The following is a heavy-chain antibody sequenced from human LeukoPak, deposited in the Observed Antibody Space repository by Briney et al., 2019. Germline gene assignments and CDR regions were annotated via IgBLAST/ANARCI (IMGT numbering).Heavy chain of an antibody. D-gene: IGHD6-19*01. CDR3: ARAPSSSWVFDY. CDR1: GFTFSHYG. V-gene: IGHV3-21*01. Sequence: GGSLRLSCAASGFTFSHYGMNWVRQAPGRGLEWVSSIGSSGSYIHYADSVKGRFTISRDNAQTSLYLQMNSLRADDTAVYYCARAPSSSWVFDYWGQGTLVTVSS. J-gene: IGHJ4*02. CDR2: IGSSGSYI.